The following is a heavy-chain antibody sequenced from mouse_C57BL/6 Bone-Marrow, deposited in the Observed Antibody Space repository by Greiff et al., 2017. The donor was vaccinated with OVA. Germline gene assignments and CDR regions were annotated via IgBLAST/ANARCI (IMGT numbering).Heavy chain of an antibody. Sequence: VQLQESGAELVRPGASVKLSCKASGYTFTDYCINWVKQRPGQGLEWIARIYPGSGNTYYNEKFKGKATLTAEKSSSTAYMQLSSLTSEDSAVYFCARWGNYPDYWGQGTTLTVSS. J-gene: IGHJ2*01. V-gene: IGHV1-76*01. CDR3: ARWGNYPDY. CDR1: GYTFTDYC. CDR2: IYPGSGNT.